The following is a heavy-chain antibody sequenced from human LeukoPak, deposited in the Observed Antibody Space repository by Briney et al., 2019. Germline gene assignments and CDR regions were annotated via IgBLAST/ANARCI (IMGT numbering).Heavy chain of an antibody. V-gene: IGHV4-4*02. CDR3: AREGGPYRPPDY. J-gene: IGHJ4*02. D-gene: IGHD3-16*01. CDR1: GGSITQTNY. CDR2: VNLQAST. Sequence: SETLSLTCAVSGGSITQTNYWSWVRQPPGKGLGWIGEVNLQASTNYNPSLMGRVAISVDTSENHVSLQLTSVTAADTAVYYCAREGGPYRPPDYSGQGTLVTVS.